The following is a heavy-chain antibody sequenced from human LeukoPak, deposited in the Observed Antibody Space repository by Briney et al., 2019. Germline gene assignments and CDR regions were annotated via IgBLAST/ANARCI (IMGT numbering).Heavy chain of an antibody. CDR3: ATDIGRSSSWYCAFDI. Sequence: GGSLRLSCAASGFTFSDYYMSWIRQAPGKGLEWVSYISSSGSTIYYADSVKGRFTISRDNAKNSLYLQMNSLRAEDTALYYCATDIGRSSSWYCAFDIWGQGTMVTVSS. CDR1: GFTFSDYY. V-gene: IGHV3-11*01. CDR2: ISSSGSTI. D-gene: IGHD6-13*01. J-gene: IGHJ3*02.